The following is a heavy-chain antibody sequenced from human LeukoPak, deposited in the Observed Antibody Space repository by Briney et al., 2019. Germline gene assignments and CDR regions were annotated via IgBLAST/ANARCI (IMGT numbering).Heavy chain of an antibody. CDR1: GGTFSSYT. V-gene: IGHV1-69*10. CDR3: ARDQDYDILTGYSDYYYGMDV. J-gene: IGHJ6*02. CDR2: XXXXXGIA. D-gene: IGHD3-9*01. Sequence: ASVKVSCKASGGTFSSYTISWVRQDPEQGLXXXXXXXXXXGIANYAQKFQGRVTITADKSTSTAYMELSSLRSEDTAVYYCARDQDYDILTGYSDYYYGMDVWGQGTTVTVSS.